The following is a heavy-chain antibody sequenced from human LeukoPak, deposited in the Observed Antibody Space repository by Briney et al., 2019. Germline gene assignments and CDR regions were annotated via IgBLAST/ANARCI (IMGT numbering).Heavy chain of an antibody. J-gene: IGHJ6*03. CDR3: ATGRPPARYCSGGSCYSTDYYYYMDV. Sequence: GASVKVSCKVSGYTLTELSMHWVRQAPGKGLEWMGGFDPEDGETIYAQKFQGRVTMTEDTSTDTAYMELSSLRSEDTAVYYCATGRPPARYCSGGSCYSTDYYYYMDVWGKGTTVTVSS. V-gene: IGHV1-24*01. CDR1: GYTLTELS. D-gene: IGHD2-15*01. CDR2: FDPEDGET.